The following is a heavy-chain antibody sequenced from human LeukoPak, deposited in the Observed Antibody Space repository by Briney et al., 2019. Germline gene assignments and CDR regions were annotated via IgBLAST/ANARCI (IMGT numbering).Heavy chain of an antibody. CDR2: ISHSGRIT. D-gene: IGHD6-19*01. CDR3: AKAVAVALDY. Sequence: PGGSLRLSCAASGFIFSDFDMSWVRPAPGTGLEWVSAISHSGRITYYADSVKGRFTISRDNSKNTLYLEMNSLRADITAVYYCAKAVAVALDYWGQGTLVTVSS. V-gene: IGHV3-23*01. CDR1: GFIFSDFD. J-gene: IGHJ4*02.